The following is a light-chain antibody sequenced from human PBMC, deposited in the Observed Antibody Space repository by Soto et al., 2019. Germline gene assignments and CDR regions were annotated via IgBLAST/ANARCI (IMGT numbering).Light chain of an antibody. CDR1: QTIMRY. CDR2: AAS. J-gene: IGKJ1*01. Sequence: DIQLTQSPSSLSAFAGDRVTITCRASQTIMRYLNWYQQKPGKAPRLLIYAASALQSGVPSRFNGSGSGTDFTLTKNSPKPKDFATYCCQQSYGTPWTFGKGTKVEV. V-gene: IGKV1-39*01. CDR3: QQSYGTPWT.